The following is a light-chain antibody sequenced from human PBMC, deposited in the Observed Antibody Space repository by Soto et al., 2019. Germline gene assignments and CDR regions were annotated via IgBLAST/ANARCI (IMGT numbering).Light chain of an antibody. CDR2: AAS. V-gene: IGKV1-39*01. Sequence: DIQMTQSPSSLSASGGDRVTITCRASQSISSYLNWYQQKPGKAPKLLIYAASSLQSGVPSRFSGSVSGTDFTLTISSLQPEDFATYYCQQSYSTPRTLGQGTKVDIK. CDR1: QSISSY. J-gene: IGKJ1*01. CDR3: QQSYSTPRT.